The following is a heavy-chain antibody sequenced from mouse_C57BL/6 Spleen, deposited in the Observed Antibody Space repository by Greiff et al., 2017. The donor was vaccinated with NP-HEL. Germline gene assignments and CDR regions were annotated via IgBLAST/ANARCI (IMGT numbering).Heavy chain of an antibody. CDR3: ARLIYYGNWDY. V-gene: IGHV2-2*01. CDR1: GFSLTSYG. CDR2: IWSGGSP. Sequence: VKLMESGPGLVQPSQSLSITCTVSGFSLTSYGVHWVRQSPGKGLEWLGVIWSGGSPDYNAAFISRLSISKDNSKSQVFFKMNSLQADDTAIYYCARLIYYGNWDYWGQGTSVTVSS. D-gene: IGHD2-1*01. J-gene: IGHJ4*01.